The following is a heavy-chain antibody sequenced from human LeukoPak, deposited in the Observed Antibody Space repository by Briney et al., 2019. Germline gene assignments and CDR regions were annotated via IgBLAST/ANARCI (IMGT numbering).Heavy chain of an antibody. CDR1: GGSISSGSYY. J-gene: IGHJ6*03. Sequence: SQTLSLTCTVSGGSISSGSYYWSWIRQPTGKGLEWIGRIYTSGSTNYNPSLKSRVTISVDTSKNQFSLKLSSVTAADTAVYYCARILPGDDGYYYYYMDVWGKGTTVTVSS. CDR3: ARILPGDDGYYYYYMDV. D-gene: IGHD1-14*01. V-gene: IGHV4-61*02. CDR2: IYTSGST.